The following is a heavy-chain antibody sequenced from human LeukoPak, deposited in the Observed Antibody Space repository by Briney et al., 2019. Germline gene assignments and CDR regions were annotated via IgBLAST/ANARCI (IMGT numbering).Heavy chain of an antibody. J-gene: IGHJ6*02. CDR2: IYYSGST. V-gene: IGHV4-59*01. CDR3: AREVVTTFRSFSYYYGVDV. Sequence: SETLSLTCTVSGGSIRSYYWSWIRQPPGRRLEWIEYIYYSGSTNYNPSLKSRVSMSVDTSKNQFSLKLSSVTAADTAVYYCAREVVTTFRSFSYYYGVDVWGQGTTVTVSS. D-gene: IGHD2-21*02. CDR1: GGSIRSYY.